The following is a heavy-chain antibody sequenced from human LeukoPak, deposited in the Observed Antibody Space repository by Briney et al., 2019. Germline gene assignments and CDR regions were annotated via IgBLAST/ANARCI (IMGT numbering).Heavy chain of an antibody. CDR3: ARAADYGAYYYGMDV. J-gene: IGHJ6*02. CDR2: INHSGST. V-gene: IGHV4-34*01. Sequence: SETLSLTCAVHGGSFSGYYWSWIRQPPGKGLEWIGEINHSGSTNYNPSLKSRVTISVDTSKNQFSLKLSSVTAADTAVYYCARAADYGAYYYGMDVWGQGTTVTVSS. D-gene: IGHD4-17*01. CDR1: GGSFSGYY.